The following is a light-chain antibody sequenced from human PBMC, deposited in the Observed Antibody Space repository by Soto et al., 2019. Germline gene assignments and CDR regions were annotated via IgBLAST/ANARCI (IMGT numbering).Light chain of an antibody. J-gene: IGKJ1*01. V-gene: IGKV3-15*01. CDR2: GAS. Sequence: EIVMTQSPATLSASPGERATLSCRASQSVSSNLAWYQQKPGQAPRLLIYGASTRATGIPARFSGSGSGTEFTLTISSLQSEDFAVYYCQQYNNWPRATFGQGTKVEIK. CDR3: QQYNNWPRAT. CDR1: QSVSSN.